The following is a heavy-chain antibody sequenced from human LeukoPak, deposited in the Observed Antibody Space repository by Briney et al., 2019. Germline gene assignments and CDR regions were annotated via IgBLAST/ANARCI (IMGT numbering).Heavy chain of an antibody. Sequence: SETLSFTCTVSGGSINSFYWTWIRQPPGKGLEWIGYISYSGSTYYNPSLKSRVIILIDTAKNHFSLNLSSVTAADTAVYYCARSDGYGLVGIWGQGTMVTVSS. V-gene: IGHV4-59*12. CDR2: ISYSGST. D-gene: IGHD3-10*01. J-gene: IGHJ3*02. CDR1: GGSINSFY. CDR3: ARSDGYGLVGI.